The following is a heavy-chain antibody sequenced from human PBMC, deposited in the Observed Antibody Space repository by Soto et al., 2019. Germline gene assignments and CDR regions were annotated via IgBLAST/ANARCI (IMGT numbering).Heavy chain of an antibody. CDR2: IWYDGSNK. V-gene: IGHV3-33*01. J-gene: IGHJ4*02. CDR1: GFSFSSYG. CDR3: ARERRRYCSGGSCSTFDY. Sequence: GGSLSLSCAASGFSFSSYGMHWVRQAPGKGLEWVAVIWYDGSNKYYADSVKGRFTISRDNSKNTLYLQMNSLRAEDTAVYYCARERRRYCSGGSCSTFDYWGQGTLVTVSS. D-gene: IGHD2-15*01.